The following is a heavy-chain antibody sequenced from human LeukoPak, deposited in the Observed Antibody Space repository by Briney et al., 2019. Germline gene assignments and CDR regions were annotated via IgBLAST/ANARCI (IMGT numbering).Heavy chain of an antibody. J-gene: IGHJ3*02. CDR3: ATDSSGWRTDAFDI. CDR2: INPNSGGT. V-gene: IGHV1-2*02. CDR1: GYTFTGYY. Sequence: GASVKVSFKASGYTFTGYYMHWVRPAPGQGLEWMGWINPNSGGTNYAQKFQGRVTMTRDTSISTAYMELSRLRSDDTAVYYCATDSSGWRTDAFDIWGQGTMVTVSS. D-gene: IGHD6-19*01.